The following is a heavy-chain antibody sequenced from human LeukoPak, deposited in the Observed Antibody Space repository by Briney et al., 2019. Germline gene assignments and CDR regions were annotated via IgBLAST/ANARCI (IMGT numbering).Heavy chain of an antibody. Sequence: GESLKISCKGSGYSFTSYWIGWVRQMPGKGLEWMVIIYPGDSDTRYSPSFQGQVTISADKSISTAYLQWSSLKASDTAMYYCATYYDILTGPPDAFDIWGQGTMVTVSS. CDR1: GYSFTSYW. V-gene: IGHV5-51*01. D-gene: IGHD3-9*01. CDR2: IYPGDSDT. J-gene: IGHJ3*02. CDR3: ATYYDILTGPPDAFDI.